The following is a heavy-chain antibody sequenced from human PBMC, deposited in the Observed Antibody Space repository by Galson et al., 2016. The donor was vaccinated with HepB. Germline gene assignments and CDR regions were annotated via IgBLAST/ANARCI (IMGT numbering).Heavy chain of an antibody. V-gene: IGHV2-5*02. Sequence: PALVKPTQTLTLTCTFSGSSLSTSGVGVVWIRQPPGKALEWLALIYWDDDKRYSPSLKSRLTITKDTSKNQVVLKMTNMDPVDTAAYYCAHTPYGGNSADYFDYWGQGTLVTVSS. CDR2: IYWDDDK. CDR3: AHTPYGGNSADYFDY. J-gene: IGHJ4*02. CDR1: GSSLSTSGVG. D-gene: IGHD4-23*01.